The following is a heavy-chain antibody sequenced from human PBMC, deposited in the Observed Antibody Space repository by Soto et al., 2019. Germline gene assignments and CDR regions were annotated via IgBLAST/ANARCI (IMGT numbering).Heavy chain of an antibody. V-gene: IGHV3-30*18. CDR2: VSYDGSFK. Sequence: GGSLRLSCEASGFTFSKFGIHWVRQAPGKGLEWVAVVSYDGSFKYYADSVKGRFTISRDNSKNTLYLQMNSLRPEDTALYYCAKDSDQLLFDYYYYGMDVWAQGTTVTVYS. D-gene: IGHD2-2*01. CDR3: AKDSDQLLFDYYYYGMDV. J-gene: IGHJ6*02. CDR1: GFTFSKFG.